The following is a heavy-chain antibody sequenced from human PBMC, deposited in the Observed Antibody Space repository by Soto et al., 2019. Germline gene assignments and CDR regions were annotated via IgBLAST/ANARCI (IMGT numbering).Heavy chain of an antibody. V-gene: IGHV4-34*01. CDR1: GGSFSGYY. CDR3: AGGEYSSSSPYYFDY. J-gene: IGHJ4*02. Sequence: PSETLSLTCAVYGGSFSGYYWSWIRQPPGKGLEWIGEINHSGSTNYNPSLKSRVAISVDTSKNQFSLKLSSVTAADTAVYYCAGGEYSSSSPYYFDYWGQGTLVTVSS. CDR2: INHSGST. D-gene: IGHD6-6*01.